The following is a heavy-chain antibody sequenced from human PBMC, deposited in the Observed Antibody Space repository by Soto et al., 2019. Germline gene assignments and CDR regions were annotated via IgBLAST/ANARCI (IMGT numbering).Heavy chain of an antibody. CDR1: GYTFTSYG. Sequence: QVQLVQSGAEVKKPGASVKVSCKASGYTFTSYGISWVRQAPGQGLEWMGWISAYNGNTNYAQKLQGRVTMTTDTPTSSAYRETRSQTSDDTAVYYCARDEGYCSGGSCYTRGRFDHWCQGPLVTVSS. J-gene: IGHJ5*02. CDR3: ARDEGYCSGGSCYTRGRFDH. V-gene: IGHV1-18*01. CDR2: ISAYNGNT. D-gene: IGHD2-15*01.